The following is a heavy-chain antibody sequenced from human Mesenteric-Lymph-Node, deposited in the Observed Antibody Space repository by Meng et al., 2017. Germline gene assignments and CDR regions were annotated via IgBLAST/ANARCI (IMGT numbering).Heavy chain of an antibody. V-gene: IGHV3-9*01. D-gene: IGHD3-9*01. CDR1: GFTFESHA. J-gene: IGHJ4*02. CDR2: ISWNGGSI. CDR3: VKDRGSGDYNIFTGYFSYDS. Sequence: SLKISCAASGFTFESHAMHWVRQAPGKGLEWVSGISWNGGSIGYAESVRGRFTISRDNAQNSLYLQMNSLRPEDSALYYCVKDRGSGDYNIFTGYFSYDSWGRGTQVTVSS.